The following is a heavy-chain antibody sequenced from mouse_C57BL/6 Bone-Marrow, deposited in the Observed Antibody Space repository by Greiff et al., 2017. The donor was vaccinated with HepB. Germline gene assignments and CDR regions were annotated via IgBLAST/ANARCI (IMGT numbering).Heavy chain of an antibody. V-gene: IGHV5-6*01. CDR1: GFTFSSYG. J-gene: IGHJ3*01. Sequence: EVQVGGSGGDLVKPGGALKLSCAGPGFTFSSYGMSLVCPTPDKRLGWVATISRGGSYTYYPDSVKGRFTISRDNAKNTLYLQMSSLKSEDTAMYYCARHGGLRRPFAYWGQGTLVTVSA. D-gene: IGHD2-4*01. CDR2: ISRGGSYT. CDR3: ARHGGLRRPFAY.